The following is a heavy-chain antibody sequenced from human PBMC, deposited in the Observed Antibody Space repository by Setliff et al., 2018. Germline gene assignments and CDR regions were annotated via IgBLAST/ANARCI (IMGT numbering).Heavy chain of an antibody. J-gene: IGHJ4*02. CDR2: IRSNGGAT. V-gene: IGHV3-NL1*01. CDR1: GFTFSDYG. CDR3: ARGVIPGSY. Sequence: GGSLRLSCAASGFTFSDYGMNWVRQAPGKGLEWVAGIRSNGGATYYAQSVKGRFTISRDNSKNTLYLQMNSLRPEDTAVYYCARGVIPGSYWGQGTLVTVSS. D-gene: IGHD2-21*01.